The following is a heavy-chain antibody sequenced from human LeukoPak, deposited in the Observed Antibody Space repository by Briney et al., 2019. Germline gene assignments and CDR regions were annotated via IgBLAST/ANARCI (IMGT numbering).Heavy chain of an antibody. CDR3: EGYCSSTGCYTGNY. D-gene: IGHD2-2*02. CDR2: INHSGST. V-gene: IGHV4-34*01. Sequence: LETLSLTCAVYGGSFSAHYWSWIRQPPGKGLEWIGEINHSGSTNYNPSLKSRVTISVDTSKNQFSLKLSSVTAADTAVYYCEGYCSSTGCYTGNYWGQGTLVTVSS. CDR1: GGSFSAHY. J-gene: IGHJ4*02.